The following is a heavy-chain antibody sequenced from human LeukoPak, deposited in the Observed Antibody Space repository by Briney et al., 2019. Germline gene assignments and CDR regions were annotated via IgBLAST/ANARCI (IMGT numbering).Heavy chain of an antibody. Sequence: GGSLRLSCAASGFTFSTFAMIWVRQPPGKWLEWVSSIFPSGGEIHYADSVRGRFTISRDNSKSTLSLQMNSLRAEDTAVYYCAELGITMIGGVWGKGTTVTISS. CDR1: GFTFSTFA. J-gene: IGHJ6*04. V-gene: IGHV3-23*01. D-gene: IGHD3-10*02. CDR2: IFPSGGEI. CDR3: AELGITMIGGV.